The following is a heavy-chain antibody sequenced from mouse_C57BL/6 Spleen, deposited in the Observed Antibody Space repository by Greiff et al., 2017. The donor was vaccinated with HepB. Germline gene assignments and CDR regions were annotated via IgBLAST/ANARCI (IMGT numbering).Heavy chain of an antibody. D-gene: IGHD2-4*01. Sequence: EVKLVESGGGLVQPGGSMKLSCAASGFTFSDAWMDWVRQSPEKGLEWVAEIRNKANNHATYYAESVKGRFTISRDDSKSSVYLQMNSLRAEDTGIYYCTPLFYYDFLAWFAYWGQGTLVTVSA. CDR1: GFTFSDAW. CDR3: TPLFYYDFLAWFAY. J-gene: IGHJ3*01. CDR2: IRNKANNHAT. V-gene: IGHV6-6*01.